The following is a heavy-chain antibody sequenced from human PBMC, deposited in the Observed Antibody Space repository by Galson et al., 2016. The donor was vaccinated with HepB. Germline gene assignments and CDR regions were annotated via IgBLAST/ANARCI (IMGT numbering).Heavy chain of an antibody. CDR3: AKSAAFTPFGS. Sequence: SETLSLTCTVSGGSIRSSVYYWVWLRRPPGKGLEWIGSVYYTGITYYNPSLKSRVTMSVDMSKNQFSLKLDSVTAADTAVYYCAKSAAFTPFGSWGQGTLVTVSS. J-gene: IGHJ4*02. V-gene: IGHV4-39*01. CDR1: GGSIRSSVYY. CDR2: VYYTGIT.